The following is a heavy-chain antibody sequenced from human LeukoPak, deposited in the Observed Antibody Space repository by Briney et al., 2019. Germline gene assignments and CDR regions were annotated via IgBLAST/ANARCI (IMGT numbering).Heavy chain of an antibody. J-gene: IGHJ4*02. Sequence: SVKVSCKASGYSFRNFAISWVRQAPGQGLEWIGGIIPMFGTVNYAQKFRGRVTMTADKLTSTAYMELSSLGSEDTAVYYCARGVGHCSNTYCYWANIDYWGQGTLVTASS. CDR1: GYSFRNFA. D-gene: IGHD2-2*01. CDR2: IIPMFGTV. V-gene: IGHV1-69*06. CDR3: ARGVGHCSNTYCYWANIDY.